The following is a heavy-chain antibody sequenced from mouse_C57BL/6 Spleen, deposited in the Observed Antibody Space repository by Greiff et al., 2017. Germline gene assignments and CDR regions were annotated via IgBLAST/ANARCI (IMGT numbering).Heavy chain of an antibody. J-gene: IGHJ4*01. CDR1: GFSLTSYG. Sequence: QVQLQQSGPGLVQPSQSLSITCTVSGFSLTSYGVHWVRQSPGKGLEWLGVIWRGGSTDYNAAFMSRLSITKDNSKSQVFFKMNSLQADDTAIYYCAKGGLTTVVEDYAMDYWGQGTSVTVSS. V-gene: IGHV2-5*01. CDR2: IWRGGST. CDR3: AKGGLTTVVEDYAMDY. D-gene: IGHD1-1*01.